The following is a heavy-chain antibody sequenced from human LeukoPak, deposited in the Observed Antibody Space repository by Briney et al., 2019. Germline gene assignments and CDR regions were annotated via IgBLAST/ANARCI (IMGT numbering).Heavy chain of an antibody. J-gene: IGHJ5*02. CDR3: AREGYCSSTSCYANWFDP. V-gene: IGHV1-69*04. Sequence: SVKVSCKASGGTFSSYAISWVRQAPGQGLEWMGRIIPILGIANYAQKFQGRVTITADKSTSTAYMELSSLRSEDTAVYYCAREGYCSSTSCYANWFDPRGQGTLVTVSS. CDR1: GGTFSSYA. D-gene: IGHD2-2*01. CDR2: IIPILGIA.